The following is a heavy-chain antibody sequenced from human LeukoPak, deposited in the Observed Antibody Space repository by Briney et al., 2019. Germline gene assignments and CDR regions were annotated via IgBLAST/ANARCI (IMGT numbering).Heavy chain of an antibody. CDR2: ITYGGSNK. J-gene: IGHJ4*02. CDR3: AKLMIVATTAEDY. CDR1: GFTFSSYA. D-gene: IGHD5-12*01. Sequence: GGSLRLSCAASGFTFSSYAMHWVRQAPGKGLEWVAAITYGGSNKYYADSVKGRFTISRDNSKNTLYLQMNSLRAEDTAVYYCAKLMIVATTAEDYWGQGTLVTVSS. V-gene: IGHV3-30-3*02.